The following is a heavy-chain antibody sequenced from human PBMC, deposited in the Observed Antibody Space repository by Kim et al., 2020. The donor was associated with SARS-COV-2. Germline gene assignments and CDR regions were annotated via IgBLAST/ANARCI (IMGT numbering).Heavy chain of an antibody. CDR2: IYYSGST. CDR1: GGSISSSSYY. Sequence: SETLSLTCTVSGGSISSSSYYWGWIRQPPGKGLEWIGSIYYSGSTYYNPSLKSRVTISVDTSKNQFSLKLSSVTAADTAVYYCARHNDYGDYAYLWGEYFQHWGQGTLVTVSS. D-gene: IGHD4-17*01. J-gene: IGHJ1*01. V-gene: IGHV4-39*01. CDR3: ARHNDYGDYAYLWGEYFQH.